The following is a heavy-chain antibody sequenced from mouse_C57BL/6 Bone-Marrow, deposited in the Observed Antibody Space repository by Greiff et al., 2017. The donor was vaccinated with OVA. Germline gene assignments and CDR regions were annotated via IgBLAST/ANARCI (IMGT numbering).Heavy chain of an antibody. J-gene: IGHJ1*03. CDR1: GYTFTSYW. Sequence: QVQLQQPGAELVMPGASVKLSCKASGYTFTSYWMHWVKQRPGQGLEWIGEIDPSDSYTNYNQKFKGKSTLTVDKSSITAFMQLSSLSSEDSAVSYGARGYYGSLYWYFDVWGTGTTVTVSS. V-gene: IGHV1-69*01. CDR2: IDPSDSYT. CDR3: ARGYYGSLYWYFDV. D-gene: IGHD1-1*01.